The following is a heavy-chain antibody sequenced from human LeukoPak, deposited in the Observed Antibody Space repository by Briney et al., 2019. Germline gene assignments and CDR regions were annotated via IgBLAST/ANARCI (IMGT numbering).Heavy chain of an antibody. J-gene: IGHJ3*02. V-gene: IGHV3-74*01. CDR3: ARAPIVGATGGDFDI. D-gene: IGHD1-26*01. CDR2: INSDGSST. Sequence: PGGSLRLSCAASGFTFSSYWMHWVRQAPGKGLVWVSRINSDGSSTSYADSVKGRFTISRDNAKNTLYLQMNSLRAEDTAVYYCARAPIVGATGGDFDIWGQGTMVTVSS. CDR1: GFTFSSYW.